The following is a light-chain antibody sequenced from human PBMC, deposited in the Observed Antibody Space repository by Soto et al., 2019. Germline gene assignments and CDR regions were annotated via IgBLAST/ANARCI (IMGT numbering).Light chain of an antibody. CDR2: GAS. Sequence: EIVLTQSPGTLSLSPGERATLSCRASQSVSSSYLAWYQQKPGQAPKLLIYGASSRATGIPDRFSGSWSGTDFSLTISILEPEDFAVYYCQQYGSSGTFGQGTKLEIK. J-gene: IGKJ2*01. CDR3: QQYGSSGT. CDR1: QSVSSSY. V-gene: IGKV3-20*01.